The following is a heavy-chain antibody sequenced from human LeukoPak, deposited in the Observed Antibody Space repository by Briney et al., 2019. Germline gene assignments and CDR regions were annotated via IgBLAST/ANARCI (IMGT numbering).Heavy chain of an antibody. D-gene: IGHD2-15*01. J-gene: IGHJ6*03. Sequence: ASVKVSCKASGYTFTGYYMHWVRQPPGQGLEGMGWINPNSGGTNYAQKFQGRVTMTRDTSISTAYMELSRLRSDDTAVYYCARRGVVAAPPLFYYYYYMDVWGKGTTVTISS. CDR1: GYTFTGYY. CDR2: INPNSGGT. V-gene: IGHV1-2*02. CDR3: ARRGVVAAPPLFYYYYYMDV.